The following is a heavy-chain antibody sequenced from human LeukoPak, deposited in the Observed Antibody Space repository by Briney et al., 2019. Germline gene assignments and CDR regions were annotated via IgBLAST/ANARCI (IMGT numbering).Heavy chain of an antibody. CDR2: IKQDGSEK. J-gene: IGHJ4*02. CDR3: AKDGDNRADY. V-gene: IGHV3-7*04. CDR1: GFTFSNAW. D-gene: IGHD7-27*01. Sequence: GGSLRLSCAASGFTFSNAWLNWVRQAPGKGLEWVANIKQDGSEKYYVDSVKGRFTISRDNAKNSLYLQMNSLRAEDTAVYYCAKDGDNRADYWGQGTLVTVSS.